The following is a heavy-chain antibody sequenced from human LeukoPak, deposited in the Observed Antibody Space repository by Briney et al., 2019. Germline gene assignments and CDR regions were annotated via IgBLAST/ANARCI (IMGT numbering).Heavy chain of an antibody. CDR1: GGSISSYY. J-gene: IGHJ4*02. CDR2: IYYSGST. Sequence: SETPSLTCTVSGGSISSYYWSWIRQPPGKGLEWIGYIYYSGSTNYNPSLKSRVTISVDTSKNQFSLKLSSMTAADTAVYYCARGGRNWNDIFNYFDYWGQGTLVTVSS. D-gene: IGHD1-1*01. V-gene: IGHV4-59*01. CDR3: ARGGRNWNDIFNYFDY.